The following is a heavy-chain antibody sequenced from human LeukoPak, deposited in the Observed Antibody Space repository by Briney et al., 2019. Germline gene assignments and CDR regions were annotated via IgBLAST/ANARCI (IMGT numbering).Heavy chain of an antibody. Sequence: PGGSLRLSCAASGFTFSSYWMTWVRQAPGKGLERVSNINGDGSIENYVHSVRGRFSIFRDNAKDALYLQMNSLRVDDTAIYCCARDPIVGDTGGGDYWGQGTLVTVSS. J-gene: IGHJ4*02. CDR2: INGDGSIE. V-gene: IGHV3-7*01. CDR1: GFTFSSYW. D-gene: IGHD1-26*01. CDR3: ARDPIVGDTGGGDY.